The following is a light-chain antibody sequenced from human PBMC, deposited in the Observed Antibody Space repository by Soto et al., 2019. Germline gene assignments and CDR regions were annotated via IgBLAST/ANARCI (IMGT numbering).Light chain of an antibody. CDR2: GAT. Sequence: IQLTQSPSSLSASLGDRVTIXXRASQGISNYLAWYQQKPGKTPRLLIYGATTLQSGVPSRCGGSGAGTDFALTISSQQPEDFATYYCQQLKSYVTFGQGTRLEIK. CDR3: QQLKSYVT. CDR1: QGISNY. V-gene: IGKV1-9*01. J-gene: IGKJ5*01.